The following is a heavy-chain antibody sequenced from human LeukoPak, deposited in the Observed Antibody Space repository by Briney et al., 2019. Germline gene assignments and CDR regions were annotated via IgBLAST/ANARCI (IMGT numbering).Heavy chain of an antibody. CDR2: INPNSGGT. Sequence: GASAKVSCKASGYTFTGYYMHWVRQAPGQGLEWMGWINPNSGGTNYAQKFQGRVTMTRDTSISTAYMELSRLRSDDTAVYYCARGSAYSGSYYYYYYMDVWGKGTTVTVSS. CDR3: ARGSAYSGSYYYYYYMDV. J-gene: IGHJ6*03. D-gene: IGHD1-26*01. V-gene: IGHV1-2*02. CDR1: GYTFTGYY.